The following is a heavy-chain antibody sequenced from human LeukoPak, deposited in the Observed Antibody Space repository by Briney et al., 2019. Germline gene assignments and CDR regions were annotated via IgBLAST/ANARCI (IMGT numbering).Heavy chain of an antibody. Sequence: SVKVSCKASGGTFSSYAISWVRQAPGQGLEWMGRIIPIFGTANYAQKFQGRVTITTDESTSTAYMELSSLRSEDTAVYYCARDAYDYVWGSYRRAGYYLDYWGQGTLVTVSS. D-gene: IGHD3-16*02. J-gene: IGHJ4*02. V-gene: IGHV1-69*05. CDR3: ARDAYDYVWGSYRRAGYYLDY. CDR2: IIPIFGTA. CDR1: GGTFSSYA.